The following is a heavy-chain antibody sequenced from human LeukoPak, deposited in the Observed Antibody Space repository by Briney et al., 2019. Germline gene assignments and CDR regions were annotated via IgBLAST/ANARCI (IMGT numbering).Heavy chain of an antibody. J-gene: IGHJ4*02. CDR1: GGSFSGYY. D-gene: IGHD4-17*01. V-gene: IGHV4-34*01. CDR3: ARANYGDYPIDY. Sequence: SETLSLTCAVYGGSFSGYYWSWIRQPPGKGLEWIGEINHSGSTNYNPSLKSRVTRSVDTSKNQFSLKLSSVTAADTAVYYCARANYGDYPIDYWGQGTLVTVSS. CDR2: INHSGST.